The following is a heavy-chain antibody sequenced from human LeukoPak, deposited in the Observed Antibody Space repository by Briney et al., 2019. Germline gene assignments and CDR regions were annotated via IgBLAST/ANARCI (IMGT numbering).Heavy chain of an antibody. CDR1: GFTFSSYE. CDR2: ISGSGSTI. D-gene: IGHD4-17*01. Sequence: GGSLRLSCAASGFTFSSYEMNWVRQAPGKGLEWVSYISGSGSTIYYADSVKGRFTISRDNAKNSLYLQMSSLRAEDTAVYYCARTSYGDYAASVDYWGQGTLVTVSS. J-gene: IGHJ4*02. V-gene: IGHV3-48*03. CDR3: ARTSYGDYAASVDY.